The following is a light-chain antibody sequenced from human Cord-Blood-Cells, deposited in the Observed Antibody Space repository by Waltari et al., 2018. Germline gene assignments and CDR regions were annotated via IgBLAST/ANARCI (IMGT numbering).Light chain of an antibody. V-gene: IGLV2-14*03. Sequence: QPALTQSASVSASPGRSITIPCAATSSDVGRSNYVSWYQQHPGKAPTLMIYDVSNRPSGVSNRFSGSKSGNTASLTISGLQAEDEADYYCSSYTSSSTLVFGGGTKLTVL. CDR3: SSYTSSSTLV. CDR1: SSDVGRSNY. CDR2: DVS. J-gene: IGLJ3*02.